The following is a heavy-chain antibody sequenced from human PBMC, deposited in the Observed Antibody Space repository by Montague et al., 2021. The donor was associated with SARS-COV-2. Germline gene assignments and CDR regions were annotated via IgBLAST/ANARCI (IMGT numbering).Heavy chain of an antibody. CDR3: ARQAQLFHRATDYYDMDV. Sequence: SETLSLTCSVSGGSISSSSYYWGWIRQSPGKGLEWIGSIYYSGSTYYNPSLKSRVTISVDTSKKQFSLKVTPVTAADTAVYYCARQAQLFHRATDYYDMDVWGQGTTVTVS. D-gene: IGHD1-1*01. CDR2: IYYSGST. J-gene: IGHJ6*02. CDR1: GGSISSSSYY. V-gene: IGHV4-39*01.